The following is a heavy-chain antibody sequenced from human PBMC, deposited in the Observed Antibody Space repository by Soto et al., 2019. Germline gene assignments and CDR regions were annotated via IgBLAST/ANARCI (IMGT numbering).Heavy chain of an antibody. V-gene: IGHV1-2*04. D-gene: IGHD2-15*01. J-gene: IGHJ6*02. CDR1: GYTFTGYY. CDR2: INPNSGGT. CDR3: ATCSGGSCYSDYYYYYGMDV. Sequence: ASVKVSCKASGYTFTGYYMHWVRQAPGRGLEWMGWINPNSGGTNYAQKFQGWVTMTRDTSISTAYMELSRLRSDDTAVYYCATCSGGSCYSDYYYYYGMDVWGQGTTVTVSS.